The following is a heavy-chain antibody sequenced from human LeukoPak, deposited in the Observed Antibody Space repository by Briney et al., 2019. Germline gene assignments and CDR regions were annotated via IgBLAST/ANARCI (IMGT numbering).Heavy chain of an antibody. D-gene: IGHD5-24*01. J-gene: IGHJ4*02. V-gene: IGHV4-59*08. CDR1: GGSISSYY. CDR2: IYYSGST. CDR3: ARHGYGLLFDY. Sequence: SETLSLTCTVSGGSISSYYWSWIRQPPGKGLEWIGYIYYSGSTNYNPALKSRVTISVDTSKNQFSLKLSSVTAADTAVYYCARHGYGLLFDYWSQGTLVTVSS.